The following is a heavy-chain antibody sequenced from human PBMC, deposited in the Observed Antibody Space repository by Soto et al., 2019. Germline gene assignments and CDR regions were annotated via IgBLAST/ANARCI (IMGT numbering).Heavy chain of an antibody. V-gene: IGHV4-30-4*01. CDR3: ARGSTYYGFVT. J-gene: IGHJ5*02. CDR2: IYYIGTT. Sequence: QVQLQESGPRLVKPSQTLSLTCTVSGDSIGSGDYYWTWIRQPPGKGLEWIGYIYYIGTTFYNPSLESRVNISVDTSKNQFSLRLTSVTAADTAVHYCARGSTYYGFVTWGQGTLITVSS. D-gene: IGHD3-10*01. CDR1: GDSIGSGDYY.